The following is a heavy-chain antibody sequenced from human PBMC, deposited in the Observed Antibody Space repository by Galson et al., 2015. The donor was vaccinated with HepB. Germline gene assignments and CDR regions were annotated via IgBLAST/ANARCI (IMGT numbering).Heavy chain of an antibody. J-gene: IGHJ4*02. CDR2: ISSSSSYI. Sequence: SLRLSCAASGFTFSSYSMNWVRQAPGKGLEWVSSISSSSSYIYYADSVKGRFTISRDNAKNSLYLQMNSLRAEDTAVYYCAREGSYYDSSGDQFDYWGQGTLFTVSS. V-gene: IGHV3-21*01. CDR3: AREGSYYDSSGDQFDY. CDR1: GFTFSSYS. D-gene: IGHD3-22*01.